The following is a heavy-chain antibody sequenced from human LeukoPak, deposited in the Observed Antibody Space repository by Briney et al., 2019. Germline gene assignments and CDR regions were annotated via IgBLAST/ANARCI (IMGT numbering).Heavy chain of an antibody. CDR1: GNSFTSYW. V-gene: IGHV5-51*01. CDR2: IYPGDSDT. J-gene: IGHJ4*02. Sequence: GESLKISCKGSGNSFTSYWIAWVRRMPGKGLEWMGIIYPGDSDTRYSPSFQGQVTISADKSISTAYLQWSSLKASDTAMYYCARLGPNGGNSPYFDYWGQGTLVTVSS. CDR3: ARLGPNGGNSPYFDY. D-gene: IGHD4-23*01.